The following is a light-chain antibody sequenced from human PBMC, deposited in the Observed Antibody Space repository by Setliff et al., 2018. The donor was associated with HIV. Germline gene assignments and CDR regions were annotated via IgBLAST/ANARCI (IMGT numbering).Light chain of an antibody. CDR3: GTWDSSLSAGV. J-gene: IGLJ3*02. Sequence: QSALAQPASVSGSPGQSITISCTGTSSDVGSYNLVSWYQQHPGKAPKLMIYEVSKRPSGVPDRFSGSKSGTSATLGITGLQTGDEADYYCGTWDSSLSAGVFGGGTK. CDR2: EVS. CDR1: SSDVGSYNL. V-gene: IGLV2-14*02.